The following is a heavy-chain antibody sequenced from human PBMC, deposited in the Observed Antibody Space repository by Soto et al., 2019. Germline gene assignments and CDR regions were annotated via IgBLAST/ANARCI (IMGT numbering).Heavy chain of an antibody. Sequence: DVHLLESGGGLVQPGGSLRLSCAASGLMFSAYAMHWVRQAPGQGLEWVSSMSGTSADTYYADSVKGRFTVSRDSSKDTLYLQLNSLRAEATAIYVGAREDGGGPFDYWGQGTLVIVSS. CDR1: GLMFSAYA. CDR2: MSGTSADT. V-gene: IGHV3-23*01. D-gene: IGHD2-15*01. CDR3: AREDGGGPFDY. J-gene: IGHJ4*02.